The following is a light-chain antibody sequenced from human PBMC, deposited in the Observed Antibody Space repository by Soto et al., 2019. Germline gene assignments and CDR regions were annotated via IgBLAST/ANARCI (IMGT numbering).Light chain of an antibody. CDR1: QGISTY. Sequence: DIQMTQSPSSLSASVGDRVTITCRASQGISTYLVWYQQKPGTVPKLLIFAASTLQPGVPSRFRGSGSGTDFTLTISSLQPEDVATYYCQNYNGAPWTFGQGTKVEIK. CDR2: AAS. J-gene: IGKJ1*01. V-gene: IGKV1-27*01. CDR3: QNYNGAPWT.